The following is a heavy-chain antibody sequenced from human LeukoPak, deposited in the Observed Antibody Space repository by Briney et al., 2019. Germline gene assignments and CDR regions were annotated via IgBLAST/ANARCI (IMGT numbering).Heavy chain of an antibody. J-gene: IGHJ4*02. Sequence: SVKVSCKASGGTFSSYTISWVRQAPGQGLEWMGRIIPILGIANYAQEFQGRVTITADKSTSTAYMELSSLRSEDTAVYYCASSPGSSSWRSTIDYWGQGTLVTVSS. CDR2: IIPILGIA. V-gene: IGHV1-69*02. D-gene: IGHD6-13*01. CDR3: ASSPGSSSWRSTIDY. CDR1: GGTFSSYT.